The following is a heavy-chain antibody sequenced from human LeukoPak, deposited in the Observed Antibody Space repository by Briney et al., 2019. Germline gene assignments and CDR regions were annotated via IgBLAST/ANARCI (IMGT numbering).Heavy chain of an antibody. Sequence: KPGGSLGLSCAASGFTFSDYYMSWIRQAPGKGLEWVSYISSSSSYTNYADSVKGRFTISRDNAKKSLYLQMNSLRAEDTAVYYCARDAVSLAAAGTSDYWGQGSLVTVSS. V-gene: IGHV3-11*05. J-gene: IGHJ4*02. CDR1: GFTFSDYY. D-gene: IGHD6-13*01. CDR3: ARDAVSLAAAGTSDY. CDR2: ISSSSSYT.